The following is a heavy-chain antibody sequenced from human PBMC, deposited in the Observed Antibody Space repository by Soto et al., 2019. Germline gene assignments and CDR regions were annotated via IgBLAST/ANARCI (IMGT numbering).Heavy chain of an antibody. V-gene: IGHV1-46*01. CDR3: ARDSYDSSGPYGY. CDR1: RHTFSSYF. CDR2: INPSGGST. Sequence: DSVKLSCPASRHTFSSYFRHSVRQTPGQGLEWMGIINPSGGSTSYAQKFQGRVTMTRDTSTSTVYMELSSLRSEDTAVYYCARDSYDSSGPYGYWGQGTPVTVSS. J-gene: IGHJ4*02. D-gene: IGHD3-22*01.